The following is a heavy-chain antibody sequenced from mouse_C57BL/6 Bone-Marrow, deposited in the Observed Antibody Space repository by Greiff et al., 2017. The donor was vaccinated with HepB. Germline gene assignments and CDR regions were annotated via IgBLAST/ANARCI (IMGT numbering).Heavy chain of an antibody. D-gene: IGHD2-5*01. Sequence: QVQLQQPGAELVRPGSSVKLSCKASGYTFTSYWMDWVKQRPGQGLEWIGNIYPSDSETHYNQKFKDKATLTVDKSSSTAYMQLSSLTSEDSAVYYCAREGESNSTWFAYWGQGTLVTVSA. V-gene: IGHV1-61*01. CDR1: GYTFTSYW. J-gene: IGHJ3*01. CDR3: AREGESNSTWFAY. CDR2: IYPSDSET.